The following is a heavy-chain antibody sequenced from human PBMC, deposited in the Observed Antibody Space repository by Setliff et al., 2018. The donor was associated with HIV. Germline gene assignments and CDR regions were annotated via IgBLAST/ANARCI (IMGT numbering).Heavy chain of an antibody. V-gene: IGHV4-59*08. CDR2: IYYSGST. CDR3: ARVGYHGSGRYSFDY. CDR1: GVSISSDY. J-gene: IGHJ4*02. D-gene: IGHD3-10*01. Sequence: PSETLSLTCTVSGVSISSDYWRWIRQPPGKGLEWIGYIYYSGSTNYNPSLKSRVTISVDTSKNQFSLNLSSVTAAETAVYYCARVGYHGSGRYSFDYWGQGTLVAVSS.